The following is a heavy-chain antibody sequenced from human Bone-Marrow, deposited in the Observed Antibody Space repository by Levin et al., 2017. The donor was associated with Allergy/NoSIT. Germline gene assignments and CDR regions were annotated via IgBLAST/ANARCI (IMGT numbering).Heavy chain of an antibody. D-gene: IGHD3-22*01. CDR1: GFTFSDYA. V-gene: IGHV3-30*18. CDR2: ISYDGSNK. CDR3: AKVQDYYDRSGYSAFDY. J-gene: IGHJ4*02. Sequence: GSLRLSCAASGFTFSDYAMHWVRQAPGKGLEWVALISYDGSNKYQANSVRGRFTISRDNSKRTLYLQMNSLRADDTAVYYCAKVQDYYDRSGYSAFDYWGQGTLVTVSS.